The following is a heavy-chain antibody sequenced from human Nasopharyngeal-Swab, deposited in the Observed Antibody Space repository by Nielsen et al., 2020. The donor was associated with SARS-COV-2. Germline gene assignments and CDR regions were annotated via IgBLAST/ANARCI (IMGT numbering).Heavy chain of an antibody. CDR2: INPSGGST. J-gene: IGHJ4*02. Sequence: WVRQAPGQGLEWMGIINPSGGSTSYAQKFQGRVTMTRDTSTSTVYMELSSLRSEGTAVYYCARITVAAADYWGQGTLVTVSS. V-gene: IGHV1-46*01. D-gene: IGHD6-19*01. CDR3: ARITVAAADY.